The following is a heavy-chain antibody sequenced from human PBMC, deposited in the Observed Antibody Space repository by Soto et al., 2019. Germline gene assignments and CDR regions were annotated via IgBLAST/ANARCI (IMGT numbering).Heavy chain of an antibody. Sequence: QVELVESGGGVVQPGRSLRLSCAASGFPFSNYGMHWVRQAPGKGLEWLAVIWFDGTNKYYVDSVKGRFIISRDNSKSTLFLDMDYMRADDTAVYYCARDGAIFYGSREHWYFDLWGRGTLVTVSS. CDR2: IWFDGTNK. CDR1: GFPFSNYG. J-gene: IGHJ2*01. D-gene: IGHD3-3*02. V-gene: IGHV3-33*01. CDR3: ARDGAIFYGSREHWYFDL.